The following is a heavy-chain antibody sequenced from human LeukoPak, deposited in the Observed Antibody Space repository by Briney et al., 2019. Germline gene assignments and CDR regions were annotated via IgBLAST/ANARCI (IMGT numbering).Heavy chain of an antibody. D-gene: IGHD3-9*01. CDR1: GFTFSSYG. CDR3: AKEGKILRYFDWELYYYYYYYMDV. CDR2: IRYDGSNK. J-gene: IGHJ6*03. V-gene: IGHV3-30*02. Sequence: GGSLRLSCAASGFTFSSYGMHWVRQAPGKGLEWVAFIRYDGSNKYYADSVKGRFTISRDNSKNTLYLQMNSLRAEDTAVYYCAKEGKILRYFDWELYYYYYYYMDVWGKGTTVTISS.